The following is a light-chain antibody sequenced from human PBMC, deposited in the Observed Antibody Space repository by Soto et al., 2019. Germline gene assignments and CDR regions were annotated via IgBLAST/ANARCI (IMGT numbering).Light chain of an antibody. CDR2: SND. Sequence: QAVVTQPPSASGTPGQRVTISCSGSSSNIGPNTVNWYQQLPGTAPKLLIYSNDQRPSGVRDRFSGSKSGTSASLAISGLQSEDEADYYCAAWDDSLNGWVFGGGTKLTVL. J-gene: IGLJ3*02. CDR1: SSNIGPNT. V-gene: IGLV1-44*01. CDR3: AAWDDSLNGWV.